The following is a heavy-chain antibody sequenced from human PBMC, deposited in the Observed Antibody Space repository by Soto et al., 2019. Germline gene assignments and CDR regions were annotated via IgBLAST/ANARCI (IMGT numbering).Heavy chain of an antibody. V-gene: IGHV4-31*03. D-gene: IGHD3-10*01. J-gene: IGHJ4*02. CDR1: GGSISSGGYY. Sequence: PSETLSLTCTVSGGSISSGGYYWSWIRQHPGKGLEWIGYIYYSGSTYYNPSLKSRVTISVDTSKNQFSLKLSSVTAADTAVYYCARVLLWFGEPRFEYWGQGTLVTVSS. CDR3: ARVLLWFGEPRFEY. CDR2: IYYSGST.